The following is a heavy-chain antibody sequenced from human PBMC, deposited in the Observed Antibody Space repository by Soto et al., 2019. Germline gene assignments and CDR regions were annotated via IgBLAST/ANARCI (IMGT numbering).Heavy chain of an antibody. J-gene: IGHJ4*02. Sequence: GGSLRLSCAASGFTFSSYVMSWVRQAPGKGLEWVSDISVSGGTTYYADSVKGRFTISRDNSKNTLYLQMNSLRAEDTAVYYCAKDLGTTVVVPAANPVFDYWGQGTLVTVSS. D-gene: IGHD2-2*01. CDR3: AKDLGTTVVVPAANPVFDY. CDR1: GFTFSSYV. V-gene: IGHV3-23*01. CDR2: ISVSGGTT.